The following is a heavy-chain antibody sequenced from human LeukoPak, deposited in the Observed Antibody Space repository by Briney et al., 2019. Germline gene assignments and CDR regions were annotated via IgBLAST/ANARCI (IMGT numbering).Heavy chain of an antibody. CDR3: ARDAVTGYLDGGPKYNWFDP. CDR1: GFTFSSYW. D-gene: IGHD3-9*01. CDR2: INSDGSST. Sequence: GGTLRLSCAASGFTFSSYWMHWVRQAPGKGLVWVSRINSDGSSTSYADSVKGRFTISRDNAKNTLYLQMNSLRAEDTAVYYCARDAVTGYLDGGPKYNWFDPWGQGTLVTVSS. V-gene: IGHV3-74*01. J-gene: IGHJ5*02.